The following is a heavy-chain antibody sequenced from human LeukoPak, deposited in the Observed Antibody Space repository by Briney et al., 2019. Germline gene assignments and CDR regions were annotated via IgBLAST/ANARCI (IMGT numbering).Heavy chain of an antibody. J-gene: IGHJ4*02. V-gene: IGHV3-23*01. CDR1: GXTFSRYA. D-gene: IGHD6-19*01. CDR2: ISISANT. CDR3: AKDHDSTGLFQDRDY. Sequence: GGSLRLSCAASGXTFSRYAVNWVRQAPGKGLEWVSTISISANTHYADSVKGRFTISRDNSKSTLYLQMNSLRAEDTAIYYCAKDHDSTGLFQDRDYWGQGTQVTISS.